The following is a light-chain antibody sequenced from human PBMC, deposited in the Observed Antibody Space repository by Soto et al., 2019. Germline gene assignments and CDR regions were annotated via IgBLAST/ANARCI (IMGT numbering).Light chain of an antibody. J-gene: IGKJ2*01. CDR3: QQYDSSPPKYT. CDR1: QSVSSTY. Sequence: EIVLTQSPGTLSLSPGERATLSCRSSQSVSSTYLAWYQQKPGQAPRLLLYGASNRATDIPDRFSGSGSGTDFTLTFSRLEPEDFAVYYCQQYDSSPPKYTFGQGTKLEIK. V-gene: IGKV3-20*01. CDR2: GAS.